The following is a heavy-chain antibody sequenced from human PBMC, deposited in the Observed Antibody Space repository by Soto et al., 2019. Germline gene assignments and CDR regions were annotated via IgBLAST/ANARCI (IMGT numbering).Heavy chain of an antibody. D-gene: IGHD1-26*01. CDR1: GFIVSSTL. Sequence: EVQLVETGGGLIQPGESLRLSCAASGFIVSSTLMGWARQAPGKGLEWVSVVDGGGDTYYTDSVRGRVTIPRDNSQNTLYRHMNSLRDDDTAFYYCARSYAMGGQGTLVIVSS. V-gene: IGHV3-53*02. CDR3: ARSYAM. CDR2: VDGGGDT. J-gene: IGHJ4*02.